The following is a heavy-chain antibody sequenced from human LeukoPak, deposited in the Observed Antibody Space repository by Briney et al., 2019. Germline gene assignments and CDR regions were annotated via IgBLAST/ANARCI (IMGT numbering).Heavy chain of an antibody. CDR2: INPSRGST. CDR3: ARDAESSGWYGEAFDI. D-gene: IGHD6-19*01. CDR1: GYTFTSYY. V-gene: IGHV1-46*01. Sequence: ASVKVSCKASGYTFTSYYMHWVRQAPGQGLEWMGIINPSRGSTSYAQTFQGRATMTSDTSTSTVYMALSSLRSEDTAVYYCARDAESSGWYGEAFDIWGQGTMVTVSS. J-gene: IGHJ3*02.